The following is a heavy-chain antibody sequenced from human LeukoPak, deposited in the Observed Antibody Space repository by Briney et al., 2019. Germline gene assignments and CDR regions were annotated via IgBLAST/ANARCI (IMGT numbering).Heavy chain of an antibody. J-gene: IGHJ4*02. CDR3: AKDHDSSGWPTFDH. V-gene: IGHV3-30-3*01. Sequence: GGSLRLSCAASGFTFSSYAMHWVRQAPGKGLEWVAVISYDGSNKYYADSVKGRFTISRDNSKNTLYLQMNSLRAEDTAVYYCAKDHDSSGWPTFDHWGQGTLVTVSS. CDR1: GFTFSSYA. CDR2: ISYDGSNK. D-gene: IGHD6-19*01.